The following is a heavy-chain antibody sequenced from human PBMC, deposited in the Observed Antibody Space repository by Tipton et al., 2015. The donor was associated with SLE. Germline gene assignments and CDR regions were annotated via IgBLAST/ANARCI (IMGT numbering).Heavy chain of an antibody. V-gene: IGHV3-48*03. CDR2: ITSGSAI. J-gene: IGHJ4*02. Sequence: GSLRLSCATSGFTFSSYEMIWVRQAPGKGLEWVSSITSGSAIYYADSVKDRFTISRDNSKNTLFLQMNSLRVDDAAVYYCAKENDYWGQGTLVTVSS. CDR1: GFTFSSYE. CDR3: AKENDY.